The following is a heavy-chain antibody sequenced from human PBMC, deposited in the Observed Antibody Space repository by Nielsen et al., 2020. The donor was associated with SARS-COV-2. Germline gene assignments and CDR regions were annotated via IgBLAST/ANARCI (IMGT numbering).Heavy chain of an antibody. CDR2: ISSSGSTI. CDR1: GFTFSDYY. D-gene: IGHD6-13*01. J-gene: IGHJ6*02. CDR3: ARFIAAAGWYYYYGMDV. Sequence: GESLKISCAASGFTFSDYYMSWIRQAPGKGLEWVSYISSSGSTIYYADSVKGRFTISRDNDKNSLYLQMNSLRAEDTAVYYCARFIAAAGWYYYYGMDVWGQGTTVTVSS. V-gene: IGHV3-11*01.